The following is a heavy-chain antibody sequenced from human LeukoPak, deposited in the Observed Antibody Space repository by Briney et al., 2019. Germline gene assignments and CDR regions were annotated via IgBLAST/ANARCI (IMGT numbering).Heavy chain of an antibody. CDR3: ARVDGGYYYDSSGYYFDY. Sequence: PSQTLSLTCTVSGGSISSGGYYWSWIRQHPGKGLEWIGYIYYSGSTYYNPSLKSRVTISVDTSKSQFSLKLSSVTAADTAVYYCARVDGGYYYDSSGYYFDYWGQGTLVTVSS. CDR2: IYYSGST. V-gene: IGHV4-31*03. D-gene: IGHD3-22*01. J-gene: IGHJ4*02. CDR1: GGSISSGGYY.